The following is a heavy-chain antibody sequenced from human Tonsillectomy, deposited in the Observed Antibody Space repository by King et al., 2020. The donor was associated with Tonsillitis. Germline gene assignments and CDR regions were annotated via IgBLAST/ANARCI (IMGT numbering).Heavy chain of an antibody. CDR2: IYYSGST. CDR3: ARRRSIVGAKPADNFDI. D-gene: IGHD1-26*01. V-gene: IGHV4-59*08. CDR1: GGSISSYY. Sequence: VQLQESGPGLVKPSETLSLPCTVSGGSISSYYWSWIRQPPGKGLGWIGYIYYSGSTNYNPSLKSRVTISVDTSKNQFSLKLSSVTAADTAVYYCARRRSIVGAKPADNFDIWGQVTMVTVSS. J-gene: IGHJ3*02.